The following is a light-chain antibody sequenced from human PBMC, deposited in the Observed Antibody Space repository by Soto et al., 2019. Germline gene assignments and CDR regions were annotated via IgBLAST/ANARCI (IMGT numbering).Light chain of an antibody. V-gene: IGKV1-5*03. CDR1: QSISSW. CDR2: KAS. J-gene: IGKJ1*01. CDR3: QQYNSYGT. Sequence: DIQMIQSPSTLSASVGDRVTITCRASQSISSWLAWYQQKPGKAPKLLIYKASSLESGVPSRFSGSGSGTEFTLTISSLQPDDFATYYCQQYNSYGTFGQGTKVDIK.